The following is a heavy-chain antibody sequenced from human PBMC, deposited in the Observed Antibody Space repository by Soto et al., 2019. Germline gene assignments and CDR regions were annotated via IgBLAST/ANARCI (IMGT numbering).Heavy chain of an antibody. J-gene: IGHJ5*02. Sequence: KTGGSLRLSCAASGFTFSSYSMNWVRQAPGKGLEWVSSISSSSSYIYYADSVKGRFTISRDNAKNSLYLQMNSLRAEDTAVYYCARDFISGGSLNWFDPWGQGTLVTVSS. CDR1: GFTFSSYS. CDR2: ISSSSSYI. V-gene: IGHV3-21*01. D-gene: IGHD2-15*01. CDR3: ARDFISGGSLNWFDP.